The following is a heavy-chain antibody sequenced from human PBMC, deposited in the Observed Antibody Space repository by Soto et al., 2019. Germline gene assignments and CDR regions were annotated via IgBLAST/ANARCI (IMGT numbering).Heavy chain of an antibody. CDR3: SRLPPNNWGAPLDF. V-gene: IGHV3-49*03. D-gene: IGHD1-26*01. J-gene: IGHJ4*02. CDR1: GFTLGDYA. CDR2: ITSKRYGGKT. Sequence: GGSLRLSCITSGFTLGDYAMIWFRQAPGKGLEWVSFITSKRYGGKTEYAASVKGRFTISRDDSKSVAYLQMNSLRTDDTAVYYCSRLPPNNWGAPLDFWGQGTLVTVSS.